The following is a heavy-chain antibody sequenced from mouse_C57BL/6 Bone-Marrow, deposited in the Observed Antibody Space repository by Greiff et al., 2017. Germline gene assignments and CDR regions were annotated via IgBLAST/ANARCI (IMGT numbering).Heavy chain of an antibody. CDR2: INPSDGGT. J-gene: IGHJ4*01. D-gene: IGHD1-1*01. V-gene: IGHV1-53*01. CDR1: GYTFTSYW. Sequence: QVHVKQPGTELVKPGASVKLSCKASGYTFTSYWMHWVKQRPGQGLEWIGNINPSDGGTNYNEKFKSKATLTVDKSSSTAYMQLSSLTSEDSAVYYCARYNYGSSYDAMDYWGQGTSVTVSS. CDR3: ARYNYGSSYDAMDY.